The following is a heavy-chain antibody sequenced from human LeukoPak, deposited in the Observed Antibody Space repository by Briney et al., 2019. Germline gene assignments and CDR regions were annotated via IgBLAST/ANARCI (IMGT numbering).Heavy chain of an antibody. CDR1: GYTFTSYY. V-gene: IGHV1-46*03. CDR2: INPSGGST. J-gene: IGHJ5*02. Sequence: ASVKVSCKASGYTFTSYYMHWVRQAPGQGLEWMGIINPSGGSTSYAQKFQGRATMTRDTSTSTVYMELSSLRSEDTAVYYCARDSIAAAGENWFDPWGQGTLVTVSS. D-gene: IGHD6-13*01. CDR3: ARDSIAAAGENWFDP.